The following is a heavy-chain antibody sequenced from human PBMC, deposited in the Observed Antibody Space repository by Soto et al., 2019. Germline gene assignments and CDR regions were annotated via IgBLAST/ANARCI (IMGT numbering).Heavy chain of an antibody. CDR1: AGSLSPNY. CDR3: ARDGSGWSVY. V-gene: IGHV4-59*12. D-gene: IGHD6-19*01. Sequence: SETLSLTCTASAGSLSPNYWSWIRQPPGKGLEWIGYIYYSGSTNYNPSLKSRVTTSVDTSKNTLYLQLNSLRAEDTAVYYCARDGSGWSVYWGQGTLVTVSS. CDR2: IYYSGST. J-gene: IGHJ4*02.